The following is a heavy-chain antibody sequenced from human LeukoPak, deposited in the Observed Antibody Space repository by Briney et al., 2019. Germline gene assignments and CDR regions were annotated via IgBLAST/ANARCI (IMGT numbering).Heavy chain of an antibody. Sequence: GGSLRLSCAASGFTVSSNYMSWVRQAPGKGLEWVSVIYSGGSTYYADSVKGRFTISRDNSKNTLYLQMNSLRAEDTAVYYCASYGSGRRPYYYYYGMDAWGQGTTVTVSS. J-gene: IGHJ6*02. CDR2: IYSGGST. V-gene: IGHV3-53*01. D-gene: IGHD3-10*01. CDR1: GFTVSSNY. CDR3: ASYGSGRRPYYYYYGMDA.